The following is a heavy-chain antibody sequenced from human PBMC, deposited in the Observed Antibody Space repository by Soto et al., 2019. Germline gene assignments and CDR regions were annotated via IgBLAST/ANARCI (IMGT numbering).Heavy chain of an antibody. V-gene: IGHV3-30-3*01. Sequence: QVQLVESGGGVVQPGRSLRLSCAASGFTFSSYAMHWVRQAPGKGLEWVAVISYDGSNKYYADSVKARFTISRDNSKNTLYLQMNSLRAEDTAVYYCARNTWLLDVWGQGTTVTVSS. J-gene: IGHJ6*02. CDR3: ARNTWLLDV. CDR1: GFTFSSYA. D-gene: IGHD6-19*01. CDR2: ISYDGSNK.